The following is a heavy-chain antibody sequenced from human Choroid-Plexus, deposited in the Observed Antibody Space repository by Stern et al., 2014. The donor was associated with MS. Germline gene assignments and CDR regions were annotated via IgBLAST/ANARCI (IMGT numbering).Heavy chain of an antibody. J-gene: IGHJ6*02. Sequence: QVQLVQSGAEVKKPGSSAKVSCKASGGTFNSYAISWVRQAPGQVLEWMGSIIPVFATSRTAKKCQGRVTITADESTGTASMELSSLRSEDTAVYYCARVNHYSYYYGLDVWGQGTTVTVSS. V-gene: IGHV1-69*15. CDR1: GGTFNSYA. CDR3: ARVNHYSYYYGLDV. CDR2: IIPVFATS.